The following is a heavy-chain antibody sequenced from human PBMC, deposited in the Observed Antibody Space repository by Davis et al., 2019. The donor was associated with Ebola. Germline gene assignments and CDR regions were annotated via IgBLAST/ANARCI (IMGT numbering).Heavy chain of an antibody. CDR3: ARLWITTGTVNWFDP. CDR1: GGSFSGYY. J-gene: IGHJ5*02. V-gene: IGHV4-59*08. CDR2: IYYSGST. Sequence: MPSETLSLTCAVYGGSFSGYYWSWIRQPPGKGLEWIGYIYYSGSTNYNPSLKSRVTISVDTSKNQFSLKLSSVTAADTAVYYCARLWITTGTVNWFDPWGQGTLVTVSS. D-gene: IGHD1-1*01.